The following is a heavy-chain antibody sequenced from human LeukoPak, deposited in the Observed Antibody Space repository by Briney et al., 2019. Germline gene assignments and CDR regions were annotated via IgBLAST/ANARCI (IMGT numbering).Heavy chain of an antibody. Sequence: GGSLRLSCAASGFTFSSYGMHWVRQAPGKGLEWVAVIWYDGSNKYYADSVKGRFTISRDNSKNTLYLQINSLRAEDTAVYYCAREGSSSCSDYWGQGTLVTVSS. CDR3: AREGSSSCSDY. D-gene: IGHD6-13*01. V-gene: IGHV3-33*01. J-gene: IGHJ4*02. CDR2: IWYDGSNK. CDR1: GFTFSSYG.